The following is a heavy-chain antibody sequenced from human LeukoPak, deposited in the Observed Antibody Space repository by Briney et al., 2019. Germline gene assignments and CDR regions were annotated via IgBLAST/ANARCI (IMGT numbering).Heavy chain of an antibody. CDR2: FYYGGTT. J-gene: IGHJ5*02. V-gene: IGHV4-39*01. D-gene: IGHD3-10*01. CDR1: GGSLSSSSYY. Sequence: PSETLSLTCTVSGGSLSSSSYYWGWVRQPPGKGLEWIGNFYYGGTTYYNPSLRSRVTISVDTSKNQFSLKLSSVTAADTAVYYCVRLFYYYGSGTYYNGVSWFDPWGQGTLVTVSS. CDR3: VRLFYYYGSGTYYNGVSWFDP.